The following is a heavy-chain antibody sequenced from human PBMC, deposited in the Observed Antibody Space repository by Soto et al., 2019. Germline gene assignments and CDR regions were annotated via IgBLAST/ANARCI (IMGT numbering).Heavy chain of an antibody. CDR1: GFTFSSYA. V-gene: IGHV3-23*01. Sequence: GGSLRLSCAASGFTFSSYAMSWVRQAPGKGLEWVSAISGSGGSTYYADSVKGRFTISRDNSKNTLYLQMNSLRAEDTAVYYCAKFQVSRSSDPSYYYYYGMDVWGQGTTVTVSS. CDR2: ISGSGGST. CDR3: AKFQVSRSSDPSYYYYYGMDV. D-gene: IGHD3-10*01. J-gene: IGHJ6*02.